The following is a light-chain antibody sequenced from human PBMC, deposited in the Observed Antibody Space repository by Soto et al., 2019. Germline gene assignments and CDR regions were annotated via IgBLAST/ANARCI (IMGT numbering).Light chain of an antibody. V-gene: IGKV3-15*01. CDR3: HQYNSWPRGT. CDR1: QDISDY. Sequence: TQSPSFLSASVGDRVTITCRASQDISDYLAWYQQKPGQPPRLLLYGASTRATGIPVRFRGSGSGTEFTLTISSLQSEDSAVYYCHQYNSWPRGTFGPGTKVEIK. CDR2: GAS. J-gene: IGKJ3*01.